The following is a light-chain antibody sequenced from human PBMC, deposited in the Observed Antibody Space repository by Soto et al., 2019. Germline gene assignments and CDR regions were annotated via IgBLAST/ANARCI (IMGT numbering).Light chain of an antibody. CDR3: QSYDSSKGV. CDR1: SGSIASNY. V-gene: IGLV6-57*03. Sequence: NFMLTQPHSVSESPGKTVTISCTRSSGSIASNYVQWYQQRPGSAPTTVSYEDNQRPSGVPDRFSGTIDSSSNSAALTISGLKTEDEADYYGQSYDSSKGVFGGGTKVTVL. J-gene: IGLJ2*01. CDR2: EDN.